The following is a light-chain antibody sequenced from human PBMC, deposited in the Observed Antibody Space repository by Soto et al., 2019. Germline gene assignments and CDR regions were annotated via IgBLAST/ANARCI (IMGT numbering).Light chain of an antibody. CDR2: AAS. CDR3: QQSDSTPFT. V-gene: IGKV1-39*01. CDR1: QSISSY. Sequence: DIQMTQSPSSLSASVGDRVTITCRASQSISSYLNWYQQKPGKAPKLLIYAASSLQSGVPSRFSGSGSGTAFTLTISSLQPEDFATYYCQQSDSTPFTFGGGTKVEIK. J-gene: IGKJ4*01.